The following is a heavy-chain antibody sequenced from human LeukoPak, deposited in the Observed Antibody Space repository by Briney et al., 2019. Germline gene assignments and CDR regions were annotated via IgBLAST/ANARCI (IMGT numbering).Heavy chain of an antibody. CDR1: GFTFSSYW. D-gene: IGHD3-22*01. V-gene: IGHV3-23*01. CDR3: ARKTDSGGQGDY. Sequence: GGSLRLSCAASGFTFSSYWMHWVRQAPGKGLEWVSSISGSGGSPYYADSVKGRFTISRDNSKNRLYLQMNSLRAEDTAVYYCARKTDSGGQGDYWGRGSLVTVSS. J-gene: IGHJ4*02. CDR2: ISGSGGSP.